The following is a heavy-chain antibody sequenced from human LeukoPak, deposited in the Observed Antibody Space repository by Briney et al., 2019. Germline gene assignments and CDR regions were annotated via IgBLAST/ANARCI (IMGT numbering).Heavy chain of an antibody. CDR2: ISWNSGSI. CDR1: GFTFDDYA. J-gene: IGHJ5*02. CDR3: AKDDYGDYATGWFDP. Sequence: GRSLRLSCAASGFTFDDYAMHWVRQAPGKGLEWVSGISWNSGSIGYADSVKGRFTISRDNAKNSLYLQMNSLGAEDTALYYCAKDDYGDYATGWFDPWGQGTLVTVSS. D-gene: IGHD4-17*01. V-gene: IGHV3-9*01.